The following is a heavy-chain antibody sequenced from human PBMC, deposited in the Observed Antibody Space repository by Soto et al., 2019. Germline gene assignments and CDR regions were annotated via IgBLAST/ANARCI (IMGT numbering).Heavy chain of an antibody. CDR2: ISWNSGSI. CDR1: GFTFDDYA. Sequence: EVQLVESGGGLVQPGRSLRLSCAASGFTFDDYAMHWVRQAPGKGLEWVSGISWNSGSIGYADSLKGRFNISRDNAKNSLYVPMNSLRAEDTALYYCAKGGRYCRGWYYFDYWGQGTLVTVSS. J-gene: IGHJ4*02. D-gene: IGHD6-19*01. V-gene: IGHV3-9*01. CDR3: AKGGRYCRGWYYFDY.